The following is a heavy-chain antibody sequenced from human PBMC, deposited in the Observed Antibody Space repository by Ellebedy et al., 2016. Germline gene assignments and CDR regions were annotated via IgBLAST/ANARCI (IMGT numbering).Heavy chain of an antibody. CDR3: ARGIGGGYYYYYYMDV. V-gene: IGHV3-30*03. CDR2: ISYDGSNK. J-gene: IGHJ6*03. CDR1: GFTFSSYG. D-gene: IGHD3-3*01. Sequence: GESLKISXAASGFTFSSYGMHWVRQAPGKGLEWVAVISYDGSNKYYADSVKGRFTISRDNSKNTLYLQMNSLRAEDTAVYYCARGIGGGYYYYYYMDVWGKGTTVTVSS.